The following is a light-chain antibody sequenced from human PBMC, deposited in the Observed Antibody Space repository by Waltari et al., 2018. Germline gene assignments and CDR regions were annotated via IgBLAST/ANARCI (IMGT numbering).Light chain of an antibody. CDR3: HSRDISGNHVV. Sequence: SYELTQDPDVSVALGQTVRNNCQGDSLRNYYANWHQQKPGQAPVLVIYAKDHRPSGIPDRFSGSSSGNTASLIITGAQAEDEADYYCHSRDISGNHVVFGGGTKLTVL. CDR1: SLRNYY. J-gene: IGLJ2*01. CDR2: AKD. V-gene: IGLV3-19*01.